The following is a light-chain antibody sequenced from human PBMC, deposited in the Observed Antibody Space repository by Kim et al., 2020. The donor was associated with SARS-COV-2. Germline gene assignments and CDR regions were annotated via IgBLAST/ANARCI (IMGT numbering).Light chain of an antibody. CDR3: QSYDSSLSASV. Sequence: QRVTISCTGSSSNIGAPYDVHWYQQFPGAAPKLLIYGNNKRPSGVPDRFSGSKSGTSASLAITGLQAEDEADYYCQSYDSSLSASVFGGGTQLTVL. J-gene: IGLJ3*02. V-gene: IGLV1-40*01. CDR2: GNN. CDR1: SSNIGAPYD.